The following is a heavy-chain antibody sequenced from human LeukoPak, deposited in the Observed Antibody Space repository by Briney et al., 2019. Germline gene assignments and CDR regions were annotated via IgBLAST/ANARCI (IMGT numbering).Heavy chain of an antibody. CDR2: IYYSGST. V-gene: IGHV4-61*08. CDR1: GGSISSGGYY. D-gene: IGHD3-10*01. J-gene: IGHJ4*02. Sequence: SETLSLTCTVSGGSISSGGYYWSWIRQHPGKGLEWIGYIYYSGSTNYNPSLKSRVTISVDTSKNQFSLKLSSVTAADTAVYYCARQFRGVITIFDYWGQGTLVTVSS. CDR3: ARQFRGVITIFDY.